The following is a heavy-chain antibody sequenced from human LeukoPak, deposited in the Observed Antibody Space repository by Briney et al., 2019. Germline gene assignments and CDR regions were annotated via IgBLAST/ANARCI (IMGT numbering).Heavy chain of an antibody. V-gene: IGHV3-48*03. CDR3: ARDYGGSSPFDY. CDR1: GFTFDDYG. CDR2: ISSSGSTI. J-gene: IGHJ4*02. Sequence: GGSLRLSCAASGFTFDDYGMSWVRQAPGKGLEWVSYISSSGSTIYYADSVKGRFTISRDNAKNSLYLQMNSLRAEDTAVYYCARDYGGSSPFDYWGQGTLVTVSS. D-gene: IGHD4-23*01.